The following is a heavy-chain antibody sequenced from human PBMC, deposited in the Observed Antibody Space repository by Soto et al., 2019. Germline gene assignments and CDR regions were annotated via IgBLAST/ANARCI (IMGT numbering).Heavy chain of an antibody. CDR2: INAGNGNT. J-gene: IGHJ5*02. V-gene: IGHV1-3*01. CDR3: ARGIDCSSTSCSTGWFDP. D-gene: IGHD2-2*01. Sequence: ASVKVSRKASGYTFTSYAMHWVRQAPGQRLEWMGWINAGNGNTKYSQKFQGRVTITRDTSASTAYMELSSLRSEDTAVYYCARGIDCSSTSCSTGWFDPWGQGTLVTVSS. CDR1: GYTFTSYA.